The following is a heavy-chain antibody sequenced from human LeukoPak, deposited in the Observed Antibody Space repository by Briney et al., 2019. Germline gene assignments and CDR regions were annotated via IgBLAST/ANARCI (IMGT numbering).Heavy chain of an antibody. V-gene: IGHV1-18*01. Sequence: ASVKVSCKASGYTFTNYGFTWVRQAPGQGLAWMGWVGVYNGHTIHATGLRGRVTMTTETSKNQVFLALKDLKTEDTAVYYLSGGEAKSGYYFWGQGTLVTVSS. CDR1: GYTFTNYG. CDR2: VGVYNGHT. J-gene: IGHJ4*02. D-gene: IGHD2-15*01. CDR3: SGGEAKSGYYF.